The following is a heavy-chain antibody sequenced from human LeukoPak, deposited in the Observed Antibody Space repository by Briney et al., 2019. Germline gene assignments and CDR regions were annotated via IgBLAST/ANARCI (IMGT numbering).Heavy chain of an antibody. CDR3: ARRYYYGSGSYAFDI. D-gene: IGHD3-10*01. V-gene: IGHV1-2*02. CDR1: GYTFTGYY. J-gene: IGHJ3*02. Sequence: ASVKVSCKASGYTFTGYYMHWVRQAPGQGLEWMGWINPNSGGTNYAQKFQGRVTMTRDTSISTAYLQWSSLKASDTAMYYCARRYYYGSGSYAFDIWGQATMVTVSS. CDR2: INPNSGGT.